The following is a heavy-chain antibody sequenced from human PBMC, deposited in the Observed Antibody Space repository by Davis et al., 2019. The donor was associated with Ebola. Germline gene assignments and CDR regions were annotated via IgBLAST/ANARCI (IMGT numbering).Heavy chain of an antibody. J-gene: IGHJ4*02. CDR2: IKQDGSEK. V-gene: IGHV3-7*01. CDR1: GFTFSSYW. D-gene: IGHD3-10*01. CDR3: ARGGSGPDYRLDY. Sequence: GESLKISCAASGFTFSSYWMSWVRQAPGKGLEWVANIKQDGSEKYYVDSVKGRFTISRDNAKNSLYLQMNSLRAEDTAVYYCARGGSGPDYRLDYWGQGTLVTVSS.